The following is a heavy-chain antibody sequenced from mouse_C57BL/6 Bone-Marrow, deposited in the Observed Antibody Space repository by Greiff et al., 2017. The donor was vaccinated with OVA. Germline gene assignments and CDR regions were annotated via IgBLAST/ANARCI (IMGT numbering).Heavy chain of an antibody. V-gene: IGHV1-18*01. J-gene: IGHJ1*03. D-gene: IGHD1-1*01. Sequence: VQLQQSGPELVKPGASVKIPCKASGYTFTDYNMDWVKQSHGKSLEWIGDINPNNGGTSYNQKFKGKATLTVDNSSSTAYMELRSLASEDTAVYYCARGWVYYYGSSSWYFDVWGTGTTVTVSS. CDR3: ARGWVYYYGSSSWYFDV. CDR2: INPNNGGT. CDR1: GYTFTDYN.